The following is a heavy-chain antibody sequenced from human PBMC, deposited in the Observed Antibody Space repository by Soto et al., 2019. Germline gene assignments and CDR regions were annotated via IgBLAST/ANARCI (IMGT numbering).Heavy chain of an antibody. D-gene: IGHD5-18*01. Sequence: TSETLSLTCAVYGGSFSGYYWSWIRQPPGKGLEWIGEINHSGSTNYNPSLKSRVTISVDTSKNQFSLKLSSVTAADTAVYYCARGRGRYSYGYRYYFDYWGQGTLVTVSS. CDR2: INHSGST. J-gene: IGHJ4*02. CDR1: GGSFSGYY. CDR3: ARGRGRYSYGYRYYFDY. V-gene: IGHV4-34*01.